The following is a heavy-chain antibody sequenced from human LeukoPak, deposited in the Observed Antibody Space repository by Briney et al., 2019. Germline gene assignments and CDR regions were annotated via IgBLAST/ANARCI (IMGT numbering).Heavy chain of an antibody. D-gene: IGHD3-16*01. J-gene: IGHJ4*02. V-gene: IGHV4-39*01. CDR3: VREGEWALPFDY. CDR1: GGSITTGTYW. Sequence: PSETLSLTCSVSGGSITTGTYWWAWIRQPPGKGLECIGSIFYSGSTHYNPSLKSRVTISVDTSKNQFSLKLSSVIAADTAVYFCVREGEWALPFDYWGQGTLVTVSS. CDR2: IFYSGST.